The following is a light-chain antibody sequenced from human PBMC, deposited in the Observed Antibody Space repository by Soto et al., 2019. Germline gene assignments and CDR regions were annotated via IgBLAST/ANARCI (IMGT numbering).Light chain of an antibody. CDR2: AAS. CDR3: LQDYNYPWT. V-gene: IGKV1-6*01. Sequence: AIQITQSPSSLSASVGDRVTITCRASQGIRNDLGWYQQKPGKAPKLLIYAASSLQSGVPSRFSGSGSGTDFTLTISSXQPEDFATYYCLQDYNYPWTFGQGTKVDIK. CDR1: QGIRND. J-gene: IGKJ1*01.